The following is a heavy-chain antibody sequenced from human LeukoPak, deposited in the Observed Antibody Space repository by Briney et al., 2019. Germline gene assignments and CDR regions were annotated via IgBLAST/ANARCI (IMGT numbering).Heavy chain of an antibody. V-gene: IGHV3-7*01. Sequence: GGSLRLSCEASGLTFNKYWMTWVRQAPGKGLEWVANIKQDGSEKNYVDSVKGRFTISRDNAKNSLFLQMNSLRAEDTAVYYCARDVGAVLGEVYFDYWGQGTLVTVSS. D-gene: IGHD3-16*01. CDR1: GLTFNKYW. CDR2: IKQDGSEK. CDR3: ARDVGAVLGEVYFDY. J-gene: IGHJ4*02.